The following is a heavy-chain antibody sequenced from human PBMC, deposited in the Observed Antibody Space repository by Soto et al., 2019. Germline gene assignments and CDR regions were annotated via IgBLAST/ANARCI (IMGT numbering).Heavy chain of an antibody. D-gene: IGHD6-13*01. CDR3: ARVLFRSRHRSFDH. CDR1: GYTFTSYD. Sequence: ASVKVSCKASGYTFTSYDINWVRQATGQGLEWMGWMNPNSGNTGYAQKFQGRVTMTRNTSISTAYMELSSLRSEDTAVYYCARVLFRSRHRSFDHWGQGTLVTVSS. CDR2: MNPNSGNT. J-gene: IGHJ4*02. V-gene: IGHV1-8*01.